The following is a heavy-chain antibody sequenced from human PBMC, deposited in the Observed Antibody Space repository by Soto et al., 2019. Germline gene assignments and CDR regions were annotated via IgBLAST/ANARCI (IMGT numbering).Heavy chain of an antibody. D-gene: IGHD3-10*01. CDR1: GGTFSSYA. CDR3: ARGFLLHYGSVRPYYFDY. CDR2: IIPIFGTA. J-gene: IGHJ4*02. Sequence: QVQLVQSGAEVKKPGSSVKVSCKASGGTFSSYAISWVRQAPGQGLEWMGGIIPIFGTANYAQKFQGRVTITADESTSTAYMELRSLRSEDTAVYYCARGFLLHYGSVRPYYFDYWGQGTLVTVSS. V-gene: IGHV1-69*12.